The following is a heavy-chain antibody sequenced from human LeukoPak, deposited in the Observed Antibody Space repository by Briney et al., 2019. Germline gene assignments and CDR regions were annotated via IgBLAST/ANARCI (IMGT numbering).Heavy chain of an antibody. D-gene: IGHD3-22*01. CDR2: IYSGGST. CDR3: ARDQGYYDSSGYVNDAFDI. Sequence: GGSLRLSCAASGFTASSNYMSWVRQAPGKGLEWVSVIYSGGSTYYADSVKGRFTISRDNSKNTLYLQMNSLRAEDTAVYDCARDQGYYDSSGYVNDAFDIWGQGTMVTVSS. V-gene: IGHV3-66*01. J-gene: IGHJ3*02. CDR1: GFTASSNY.